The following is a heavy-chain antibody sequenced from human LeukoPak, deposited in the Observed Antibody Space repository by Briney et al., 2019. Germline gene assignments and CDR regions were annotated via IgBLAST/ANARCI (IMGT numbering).Heavy chain of an antibody. Sequence: ASVKVSCKASGYTFTSYGISWVRQAPGQGLEWMGWISAYNGNTNYAQRLQGRVTMTTDTSTSTAYMELRGLRSDDTAVYFCARVNNYDILSSFDYWGQGTLVTVSS. V-gene: IGHV1-18*01. CDR2: ISAYNGNT. CDR3: ARVNNYDILSSFDY. D-gene: IGHD3-9*01. J-gene: IGHJ4*02. CDR1: GYTFTSYG.